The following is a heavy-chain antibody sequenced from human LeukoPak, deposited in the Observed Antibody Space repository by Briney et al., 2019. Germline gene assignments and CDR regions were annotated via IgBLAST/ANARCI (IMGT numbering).Heavy chain of an antibody. Sequence: GASVKVSCKTSGYILARHNMHWVRQAPGQGLEWMGIINPDVGHTSYAQKFRGRVTMTRDMSTSTVYMELSSLISEDTAVYYCARDSVGGSNWFDPWGQGTMVTVSP. CDR3: ARDSVGGSNWFDP. CDR1: GYILARHN. J-gene: IGHJ5*02. V-gene: IGHV1-46*01. CDR2: INPDVGHT. D-gene: IGHD3-10*01.